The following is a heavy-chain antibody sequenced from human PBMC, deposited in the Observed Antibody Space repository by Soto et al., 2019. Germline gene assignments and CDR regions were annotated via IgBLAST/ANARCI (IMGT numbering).Heavy chain of an antibody. Sequence: EVNLAESGGDLVQPGRSLRLSCTASGFKFGDFGLSWVRQAPGKGLEWISFIRSNIYGGTTDYAASVKGRFIISRDDSKGVVYLQMSNLTTEDTAVYYCTRDRDPFEYWGQGVLVTVSS. V-gene: IGHV3-49*04. J-gene: IGHJ4*02. CDR3: TRDRDPFEY. CDR1: GFKFGDFG. CDR2: IRSNIYGGTT.